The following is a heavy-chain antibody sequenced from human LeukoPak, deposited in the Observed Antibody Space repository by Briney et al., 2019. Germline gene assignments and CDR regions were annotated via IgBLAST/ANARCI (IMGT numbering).Heavy chain of an antibody. D-gene: IGHD3-22*01. J-gene: IGHJ6*03. Sequence: SETLSLTCTVSGGSISSYYWSWLRQPPGKGLEWIRNIYYSGSTNYNPSLKSRVTISVDTSKNQFSLKLSSVTAADTAVYYCTRGSIAYYYMDVWGKGTTVTISS. V-gene: IGHV4-59*01. CDR3: TRGSIAYYYMDV. CDR2: IYYSGST. CDR1: GGSISSYY.